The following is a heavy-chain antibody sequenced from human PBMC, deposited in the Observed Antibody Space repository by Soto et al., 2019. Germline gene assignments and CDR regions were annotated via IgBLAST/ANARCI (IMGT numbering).Heavy chain of an antibody. CDR1: GFTFSSYG. V-gene: IGHV3-33*01. Sequence: GGSLRLSCAASGFTFSSYGMHWVRQAPGKGLEWVAVIWYDGSNKYYADTVKGRYTISRDNSKNTLYLKMNSLRAEDTAVYYCVRDSTLYYYGSGSESYFDYWGQGTLVTVSS. J-gene: IGHJ4*02. CDR3: VRDSTLYYYGSGSESYFDY. CDR2: IWYDGSNK. D-gene: IGHD3-10*01.